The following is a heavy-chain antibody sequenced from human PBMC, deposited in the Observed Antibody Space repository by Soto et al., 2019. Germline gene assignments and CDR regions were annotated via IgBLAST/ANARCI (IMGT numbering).Heavy chain of an antibody. J-gene: IGHJ3*02. Sequence: SETLSLTCTVSGGSIRSSSYYWGWIRQPPGKGLEWIGSIYYSGNTYYNPSLKSRVTISVDTSKNQFSLKLNFVTAADTAVYYCARLSIAVVPATSFDIWGQGTMVTVSS. CDR3: ARLSIAVVPATSFDI. CDR1: GGSIRSSSYY. D-gene: IGHD2-2*01. V-gene: IGHV4-39*01. CDR2: IYYSGNT.